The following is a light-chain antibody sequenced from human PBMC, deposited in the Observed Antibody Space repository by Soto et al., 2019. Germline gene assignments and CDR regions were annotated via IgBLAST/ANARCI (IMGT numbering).Light chain of an antibody. Sequence: DIQMTQSPSSLSASVGDRITISCRASQNIDWYLNGYQQKPGTAPKLLIYAASRLQIGVPSRFSGTGSGTHCTLSITSLQPEDVASYFCRQCYTTPRPFGGGTKVEMK. J-gene: IGKJ4*01. V-gene: IGKV1-39*01. CDR3: RQCYTTPRP. CDR2: AAS. CDR1: QNIDWY.